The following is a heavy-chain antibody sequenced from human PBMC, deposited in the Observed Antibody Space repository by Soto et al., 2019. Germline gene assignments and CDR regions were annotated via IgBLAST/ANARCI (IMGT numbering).Heavy chain of an antibody. CDR1: GCCISNHY. CDR3: AKLPWAYYGGIVDP. Sequence: QVQLQESGPGLVKPSETLALTCSVSGCCISNHYWNWLRQPPGKGLQWSVYIYYSGTTNYNPSLKGRVTTSLDKYQDQSSRKLRSVPAADTAMYDGAKLPWAYYGGIVDPWGQGTLGTVSS. V-gene: IGHV4-59*11. CDR2: IYYSGTT. J-gene: IGHJ5*02. D-gene: IGHD4-17*01.